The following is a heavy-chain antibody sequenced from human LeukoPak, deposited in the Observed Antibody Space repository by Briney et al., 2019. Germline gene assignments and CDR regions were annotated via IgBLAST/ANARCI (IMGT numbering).Heavy chain of an antibody. CDR2: IYYSGST. D-gene: IGHD3-10*01. V-gene: IGHV4-59*08. J-gene: IGHJ4*02. Sequence: SETLSLTCTVSGGSISSYYWSWIRQPPGKGLEWIGYIYYSGSTNYNPSLKSRVTISVDTSKNQFSLKLSSVTAADTAVYYCARHGLLWFGELYLDYWGQGTLVTVSS. CDR1: GGSISSYY. CDR3: ARHGLLWFGELYLDY.